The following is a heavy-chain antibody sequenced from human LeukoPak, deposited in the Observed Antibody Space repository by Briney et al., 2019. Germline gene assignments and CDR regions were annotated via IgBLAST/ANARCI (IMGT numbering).Heavy chain of an antibody. Sequence: PGGSLRLSCVASGFIFETYNMHWVRQAPGKGLEWVSSISRSGSYIYYADSLKGRFTISRDNAKNSVYLQMNSLTDEDTGVYYCARGGGSGRYGLPFDSWGQGTLVTVSS. CDR2: ISRSGSYI. D-gene: IGHD6-13*01. CDR1: GFIFETYN. V-gene: IGHV3-21*01. J-gene: IGHJ4*02. CDR3: ARGGGSGRYGLPFDS.